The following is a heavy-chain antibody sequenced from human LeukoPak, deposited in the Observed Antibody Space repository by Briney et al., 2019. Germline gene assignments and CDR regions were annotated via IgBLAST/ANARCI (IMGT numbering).Heavy chain of an antibody. V-gene: IGHV6-1*01. J-gene: IGHJ5*02. CDR1: GDSVSSDSVT. D-gene: IGHD2-2*01. CDR3: ARRLTQYDCFDP. CDR2: TYYRSTWYN. Sequence: SQTLSLSCAISGDSVSSDSVTWNWIRQSPSRGLEWLGRTYYRSTWYNDYAVSVRGRITVNPDTSKNQFSLHLNSVTPEDTAVYYCARRLTQYDCFDPWGQGILVTVSS.